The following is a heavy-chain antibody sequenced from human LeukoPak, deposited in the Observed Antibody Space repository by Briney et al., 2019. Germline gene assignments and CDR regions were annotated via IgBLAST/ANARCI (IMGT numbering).Heavy chain of an antibody. CDR1: GFTVSSNC. J-gene: IGHJ4*02. CDR3: ARDHASYFDY. Sequence: PGGSLRLSCAASGFTVSSNCMSWVRQAPGKGLEWVSVMYSCGRTYNADSVKGRFTISRDNSKNTLYLQMNSLRAEDTAVYYCARDHASYFDYWGQGTLVTVSS. V-gene: IGHV3-66*03. CDR2: MYSCGRT.